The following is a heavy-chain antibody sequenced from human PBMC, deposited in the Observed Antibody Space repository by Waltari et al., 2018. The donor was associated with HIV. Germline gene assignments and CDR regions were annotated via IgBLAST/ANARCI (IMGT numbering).Heavy chain of an antibody. CDR1: GFNFGSSG. D-gene: IGHD3-16*01. J-gene: IGHJ6*02. V-gene: IGHV3-30*18. CDR3: AKEETRVFSSTWYYYYYGMDV. Sequence: QVQLVESGGGVVQPGRSLRLSCAASGFNFGSSGMHWVRQAPGKGLEWVAVISYDGSNKYYADSVKGRFTISRDNSKNMLHLQMNSLRAEDTAVYYCAKEETRVFSSTWYYYYYGMDVWGQGTTVTVSS. CDR2: ISYDGSNK.